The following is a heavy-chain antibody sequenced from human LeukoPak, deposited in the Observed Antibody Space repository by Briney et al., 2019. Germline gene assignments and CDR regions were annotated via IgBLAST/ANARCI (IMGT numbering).Heavy chain of an antibody. J-gene: IGHJ3*02. D-gene: IGHD1-26*01. Sequence: ASVKVSCTASGYTFTGYYTHWVRQAPGQGLEWMGWINPNSGGTNYAQKFQGRVTMTRDTSISTAYMELSRLRSDDTAVYYCARGVGSYWGYDAFDIWGQGTMVTVSS. CDR3: ARGVGSYWGYDAFDI. V-gene: IGHV1-2*02. CDR2: INPNSGGT. CDR1: GYTFTGYY.